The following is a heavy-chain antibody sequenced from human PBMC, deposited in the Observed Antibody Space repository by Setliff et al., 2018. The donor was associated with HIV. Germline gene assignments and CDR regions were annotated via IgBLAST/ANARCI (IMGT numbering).Heavy chain of an antibody. V-gene: IGHV4-39*07. CDR2: IYHDGTT. Sequence: SETLSLTCSVSGGSINTSSYYWAWVRQPPGDELEWIGSIYHDGTTHYRSSLRSRAAISIDTSKSQISLKVRSVTAADTAVYFCAGHPVTSGWLSLNWFDPWGQGILVTVSS. CDR3: AGHPVTSGWLSLNWFDP. CDR1: GGSINTSSYY. J-gene: IGHJ5*01. D-gene: IGHD6-19*01.